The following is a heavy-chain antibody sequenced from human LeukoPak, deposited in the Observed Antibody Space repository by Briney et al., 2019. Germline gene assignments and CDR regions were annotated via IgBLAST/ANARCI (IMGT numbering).Heavy chain of an antibody. CDR2: ISYDGSNK. CDR1: GFTFSSYA. Sequence: GGSLRLSCAASGFTFSSYAMHWVRQAPGKGLEWVAVISYDGSNKYYADSVKGRFIISRDSSKNTLYLQMNSLRAEDTAVYYCARESNPRASHLDYWGQGGMV. J-gene: IGHJ4*02. D-gene: IGHD4-11*01. V-gene: IGHV3-30-3*01. CDR3: ARESNPRASHLDY.